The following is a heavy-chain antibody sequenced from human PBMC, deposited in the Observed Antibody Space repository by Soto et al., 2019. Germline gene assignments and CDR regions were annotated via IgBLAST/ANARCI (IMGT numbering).Heavy chain of an antibody. CDR1: GYTFTGYY. CDR3: ASPQGSDAFDI. Sequence: ASVKVSCKASGYTFTGYYMHWVRQAPGQGLEWMGWINPNSGGTNYARKFQGRVTMTRDTSISTAYMELSRLRSDDTAVYYCASPQGSDAFDIWGQGTMVTVSS. J-gene: IGHJ3*02. V-gene: IGHV1-2*02. CDR2: INPNSGGT.